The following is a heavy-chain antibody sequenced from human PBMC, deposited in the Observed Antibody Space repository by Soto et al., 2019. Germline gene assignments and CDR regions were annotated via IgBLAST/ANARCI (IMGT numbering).Heavy chain of an antibody. D-gene: IGHD6-13*01. CDR3: ARIGSWALNFDY. V-gene: IGHV3-33*01. CDR1: GFTFSTCH. CDR2: IWSDGSNK. Sequence: QVQLVESGGGVVQPGRSLRLSCAASGFTFSTCHMHCVRQAPDKGLEWVAVIWSDGSNKYYADSVKGRFTISRDNSKNTLYLQMNSLRVEDTAVYYCARIGSWALNFDYWGQGTQVTVSS. J-gene: IGHJ4*02.